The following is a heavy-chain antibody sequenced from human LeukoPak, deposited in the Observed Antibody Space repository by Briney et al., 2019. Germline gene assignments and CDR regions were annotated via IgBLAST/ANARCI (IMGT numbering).Heavy chain of an antibody. CDR3: AKSNGYGLIDI. V-gene: IGHV4-39*07. J-gene: IGHJ3*02. D-gene: IGHD3-22*01. CDR1: SGSISTSNYY. Sequence: SETLSLTCTVSSGSISTSNYYWGWVRQPPGKALEWIGNIFYSGSTYYSPSLKSRVTISLDTSRNQFSLKLNSVTAADTVVYYWAKSNGYGLIDIWGKGTMVTVSS. CDR2: IFYSGST.